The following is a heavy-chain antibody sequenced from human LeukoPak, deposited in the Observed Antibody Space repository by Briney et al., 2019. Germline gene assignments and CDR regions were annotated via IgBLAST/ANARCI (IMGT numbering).Heavy chain of an antibody. CDR2: INHSGST. CDR1: GGSFSGYY. V-gene: IGHV4-34*01. D-gene: IGHD6-13*01. J-gene: IGHJ5*02. Sequence: PSETLSLTCAVYGGSFSGYYWSWIRQPPGKGLEWIGEINHSGSTNYNPSLKSRVTISVDTSKNQFSLKLSSVTAADTAVYYCARLLWASSSWYPNWFDPWGQGTLVTVSS. CDR3: ARLLWASSSWYPNWFDP.